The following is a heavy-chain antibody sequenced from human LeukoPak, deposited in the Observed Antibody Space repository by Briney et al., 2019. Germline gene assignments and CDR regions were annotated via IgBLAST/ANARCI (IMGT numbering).Heavy chain of an antibody. D-gene: IGHD2-2*01. CDR3: AREGYCNSTSCDKPFDC. CDR1: GYTFNSYG. Sequence: ASVKVSCKASGYTFNSYGISWVRQAPGQGLEWMGWISACNGNTNYAQKFQDRVTMTTDTSTSTAYMELRSLRSDDTAVYYCAREGYCNSTSCDKPFDCWGQGALVTVSS. J-gene: IGHJ4*02. CDR2: ISACNGNT. V-gene: IGHV1-18*01.